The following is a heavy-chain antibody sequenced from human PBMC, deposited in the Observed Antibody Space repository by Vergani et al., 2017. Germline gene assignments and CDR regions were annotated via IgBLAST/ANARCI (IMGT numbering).Heavy chain of an antibody. D-gene: IGHD2-21*02. CDR2: ISAYNGNT. J-gene: IGHJ6*02. CDR3: AREAYCGGDCYSRDYYYYGMDV. Sequence: QSQLVQSGDEVKKPGASVKVSCKTSGYSFINYGISWVRQAPGQGLEWMGWISAYNGNTNYAQKLQGRVTMTTDTSTSTAYMELRSLRSDDTAVYYCAREAYCGGDCYSRDYYYYGMDVWGQGTTVTVSS. CDR1: GYSFINYG. V-gene: IGHV1-18*01.